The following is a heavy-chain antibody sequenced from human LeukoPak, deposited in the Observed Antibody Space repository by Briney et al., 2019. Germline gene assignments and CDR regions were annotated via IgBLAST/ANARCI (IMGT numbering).Heavy chain of an antibody. CDR2: INPSGGST. V-gene: IGHV1-46*03. J-gene: IGHJ4*02. Sequence: ASVKVSCKASGYTFTSHYMHWVRQAPGQGLEWMGIINPSGGSTSYAQKFQGRVTMTRDTSMSTVYMELSSLRSEDTAVYYCARDDHSGSYSRGFDYWGQGTLVTVSS. CDR3: ARDDHSGSYSRGFDY. CDR1: GYTFTSHY. D-gene: IGHD1-26*01.